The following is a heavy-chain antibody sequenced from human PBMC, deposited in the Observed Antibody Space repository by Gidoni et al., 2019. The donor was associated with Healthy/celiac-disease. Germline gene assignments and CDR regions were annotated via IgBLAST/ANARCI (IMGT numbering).Heavy chain of an antibody. J-gene: IGHJ6*02. V-gene: IGHV3-30*18. Sequence: QVQLVASGGGVVQPGRSLRLSCAASGFTFVSYGMHWVRQAPGKGLAWVAVIYDDGSKKYDADSVKGRFTISRDNSKNKRYLQMNSLRAEETAVYYCAKDVLLWFGELVPASCGMDVWGQGTTVTVSS. CDR1: GFTFVSYG. CDR3: AKDVLLWFGELVPASCGMDV. CDR2: IYDDGSKK. D-gene: IGHD3-10*01.